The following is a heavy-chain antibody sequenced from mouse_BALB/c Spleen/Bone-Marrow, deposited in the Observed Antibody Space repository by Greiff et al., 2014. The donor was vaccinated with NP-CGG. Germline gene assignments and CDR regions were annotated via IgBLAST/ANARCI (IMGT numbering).Heavy chain of an antibody. CDR1: GYAFSSYW. CDR2: IYPGDGDT. D-gene: IGHD2-10*02. Sequence: QVQLKESGAELGRPGSSVKISCKASGYAFSSYWMNWGKQRPGQGLEWIGQIYPGDGDTNYNGKFKGKATLTADKSSSTAYMQLSSLTSEDSAVYFCARQYGNYFDYWGQGTTLTVSS. J-gene: IGHJ2*01. V-gene: IGHV1-80*01. CDR3: ARQYGNYFDY.